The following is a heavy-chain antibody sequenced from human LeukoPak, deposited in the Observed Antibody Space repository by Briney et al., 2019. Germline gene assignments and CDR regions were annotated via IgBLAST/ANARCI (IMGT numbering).Heavy chain of an antibody. D-gene: IGHD3-22*01. Sequence: GGSLRLSCTASGFTFENYAMTWVRQAPGKGLEWVSSISGGGGSTYYADSVKGRFTISRDNSKNTLYLQMNSLRAEDTAVYYCAKGYDSSGYYSPFDYWGQGTLVTVSS. CDR2: ISGGGGST. CDR3: AKGYDSSGYYSPFDY. V-gene: IGHV3-23*01. J-gene: IGHJ4*02. CDR1: GFTFENYA.